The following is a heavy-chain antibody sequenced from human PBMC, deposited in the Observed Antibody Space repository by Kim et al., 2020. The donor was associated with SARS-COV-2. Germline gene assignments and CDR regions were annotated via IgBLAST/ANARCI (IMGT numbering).Heavy chain of an antibody. CDR3: ARDPTVTVTLGVFEV. CDR1: GFTFSRHA. CDR2: IWSDGSYK. V-gene: IGHV3-33*01. Sequence: GGSLRLSCEASGFTFSRHAMLWVRQAPGKGLEWVSIIWSDGSYKYYADSVEGRFTISRDNSRNTVYLQMNSLGAEDTGVYYCARDPTVTVTLGVFEVWG. J-gene: IGHJ3*01. D-gene: IGHD4-17*01.